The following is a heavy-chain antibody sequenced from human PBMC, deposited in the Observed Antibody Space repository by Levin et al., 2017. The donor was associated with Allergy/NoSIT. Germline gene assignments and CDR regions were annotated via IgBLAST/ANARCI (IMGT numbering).Heavy chain of an antibody. D-gene: IGHD3-10*01. CDR2: IRSAGTYI. J-gene: IGHJ6*02. V-gene: IGHV3-21*01. CDR3: ARGGGSQKGGLDV. Sequence: GALRLSCAASGFSFSSYTMHWVRQAPGKGLEWVSSIRSAGTYIHYADSVKGRFTISRDNANNSVSLEMRSLRAEDTALYYCARGGGSQKGGLDVWGQGTTVTVSS. CDR1: GFSFSSYT.